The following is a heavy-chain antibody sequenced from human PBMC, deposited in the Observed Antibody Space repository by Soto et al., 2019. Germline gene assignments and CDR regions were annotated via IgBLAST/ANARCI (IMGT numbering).Heavy chain of an antibody. D-gene: IGHD2-15*01. Sequence: SQTLSLTCAISGDSVSSNSAAWNWIRQSPSRGLEWLGRTYYRSKWYNDYAVSVKSRITINPDTSKNQFSLQLNSVTPEDTAVYYCASTYCSGGSCYDTDAFDIWGQGTMVTVSS. CDR3: ASTYCSGGSCYDTDAFDI. J-gene: IGHJ3*02. V-gene: IGHV6-1*01. CDR1: GDSVSSNSAA. CDR2: TYYRSKWYN.